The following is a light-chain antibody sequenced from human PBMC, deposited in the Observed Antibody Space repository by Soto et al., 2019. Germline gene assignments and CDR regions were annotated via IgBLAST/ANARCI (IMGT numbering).Light chain of an antibody. V-gene: IGKV1-5*03. CDR2: KAS. CDR1: QSTSTW. J-gene: IGKJ1*01. CDR3: QQYGRYRT. Sequence: DIQMTQSPSTLSASVGDRVTITCRASQSTSTWLAWYQHKPGKAPNLLIYKASSSESGVTSRFSGSGSGTEFTLTISSLQPDDVATYYCQQYGRYRTFGQGTKVEIK.